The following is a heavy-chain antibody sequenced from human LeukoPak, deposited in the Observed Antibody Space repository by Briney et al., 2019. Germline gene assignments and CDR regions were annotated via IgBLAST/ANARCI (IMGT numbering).Heavy chain of an antibody. D-gene: IGHD4-11*01. CDR1: GFTFNNYG. Sequence: QAGGSLRLSCAASGFTFNNYGMGWVRQTPGKGLEWVATIGTSGANTYHADSVKGRFTISRDNSKSTLYLQMNSLRAEDTAVYYCAKIPLSYSNPAYGMDVWGQGTTVTVSS. CDR2: IGTSGANT. J-gene: IGHJ6*02. CDR3: AKIPLSYSNPAYGMDV. V-gene: IGHV3-23*01.